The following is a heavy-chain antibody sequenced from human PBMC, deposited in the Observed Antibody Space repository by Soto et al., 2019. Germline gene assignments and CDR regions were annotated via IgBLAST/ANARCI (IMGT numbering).Heavy chain of an antibody. CDR1: GFTFDSFS. Sequence: EVQLLEPGGGLEQPGGSLRLSCAASGFTFDSFSMTWVRQAPGKGLEWVSAISASGGSTFYADSVKGRFTISRDSSQNTLYLQMNSRRAEDTAVYYCAGGAVMPDSWGQGTLVTVSS. J-gene: IGHJ4*02. CDR2: ISASGGST. V-gene: IGHV3-23*01. D-gene: IGHD3-16*01. CDR3: AGGAVMPDS.